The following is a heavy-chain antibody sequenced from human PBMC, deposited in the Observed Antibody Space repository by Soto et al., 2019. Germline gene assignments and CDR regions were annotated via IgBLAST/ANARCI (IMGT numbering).Heavy chain of an antibody. CDR3: ARSSFTAVDY. Sequence: QVQLVQSGTEVKKPGASVKISCKASGYTFTSHTIHWVRQAPGQRLEWMAWINVNNDNTKYSHKFQGRVTLTIDTSESIVYMNLSSLRSEDTAVYFCARSSFTAVDYWGQGTLVSVSS. D-gene: IGHD5-18*01. CDR1: GYTFTSHT. J-gene: IGHJ4*02. CDR2: INVNNDNT. V-gene: IGHV1-3*01.